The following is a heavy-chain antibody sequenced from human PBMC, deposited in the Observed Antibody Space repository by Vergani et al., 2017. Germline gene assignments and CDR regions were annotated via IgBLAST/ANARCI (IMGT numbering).Heavy chain of an antibody. CDR2: VNQDGSEK. CDR1: GFISSSYW. CDR3: VRVPLIRRGSGNYGINNYHGMDV. J-gene: IGHJ6*02. Sequence: EGQLVESGGDWVQRGGSLRLSCAASGFISSSYWMSWVRQAPGKGLEWVANVNQDGSEKYYVDSVRGRFTISRDHAKNSIFLQMNSLRAEETAVYFCVRVPLIRRGSGNYGINNYHGMDVWGQGTTVIVSS. D-gene: IGHD3-10*01. V-gene: IGHV3-7*01.